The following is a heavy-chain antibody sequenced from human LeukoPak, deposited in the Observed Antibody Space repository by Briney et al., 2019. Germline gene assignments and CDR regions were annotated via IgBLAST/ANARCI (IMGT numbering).Heavy chain of an antibody. CDR3: ARFKGYSSSWHFDY. J-gene: IGHJ4*02. CDR2: IDHSGST. Sequence: SETLSLTCAVSGYSISSGYYWGWIRQPPGKGLECIGSIDHSGSTYYNPSLKSRVIISVDMSKYQFSLKLSSLTAADTAIYYCARFKGYSSSWHFDYWGQGTLVTVSS. CDR1: GYSISSGYY. D-gene: IGHD6-13*01. V-gene: IGHV4-38-2*01.